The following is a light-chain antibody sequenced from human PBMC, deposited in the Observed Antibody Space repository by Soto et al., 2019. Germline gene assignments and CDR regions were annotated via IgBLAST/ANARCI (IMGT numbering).Light chain of an antibody. CDR2: GNS. CDR1: SSNIGAGYD. Sequence: QSVLTQPPSVSGAPGQRVTISCTGSSSNIGAGYDVHWYQQLPGTAPKLLIYGNSNRPSGVPDRFSGSKSSTSASLAITGLQAEDEADYYCQSYDSSLSGGVFGGGTKLTVL. V-gene: IGLV1-40*01. J-gene: IGLJ3*02. CDR3: QSYDSSLSGGV.